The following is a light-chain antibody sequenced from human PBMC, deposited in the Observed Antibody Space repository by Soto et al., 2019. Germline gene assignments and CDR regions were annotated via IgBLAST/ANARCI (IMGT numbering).Light chain of an antibody. CDR1: QSIXSW. CDR2: DAS. J-gene: IGKJ1*01. CDR3: QQYKSYSGT. V-gene: IGKV1-5*01. Sequence: DIQMTQSPSTLSASAGDRVTITCRASQSIXSWLAWYQQKPGEAPKLLTDDASSLERGGPSRFSGSGSGTEFTLTISSLQPDDFATYYCQQYKSYSGTFGQGTKVDIK.